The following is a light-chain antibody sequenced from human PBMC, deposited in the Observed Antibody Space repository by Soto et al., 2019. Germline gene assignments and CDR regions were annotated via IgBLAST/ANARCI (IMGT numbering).Light chain of an antibody. J-gene: IGKJ4*01. V-gene: IGKV1-39*01. CDR2: AAS. CDR3: QQSYSTPLT. CDR1: QSISSW. Sequence: DIQMTKSPSTLSASVGDRATITCGASQSISSWLAWYQQTPGKAPKPLIYAASSLQSGVPSRFSGSGSGTDFTLTTSSLQPEDFATYYCQQSYSTPLTFGGGTNVEIK.